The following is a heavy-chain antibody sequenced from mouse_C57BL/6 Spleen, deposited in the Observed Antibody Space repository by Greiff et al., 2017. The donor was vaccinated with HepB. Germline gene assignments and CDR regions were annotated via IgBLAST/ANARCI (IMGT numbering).Heavy chain of an antibody. CDR1: GFTFSNYW. CDR3: TSNWASFAY. J-gene: IGHJ3*01. Sequence: EVKLEESGGGLVQPGGSMKLSCVASGFTFSNYWMNWVRQSPEKGLEWVAQIRLKSDNYATHYAESVKGRFTISRDDSKSSVYLQMNNLRAEDTGIYYCTSNWASFAYWGQGTLVTVSA. CDR2: IRLKSDNYAT. D-gene: IGHD4-1*01. V-gene: IGHV6-3*01.